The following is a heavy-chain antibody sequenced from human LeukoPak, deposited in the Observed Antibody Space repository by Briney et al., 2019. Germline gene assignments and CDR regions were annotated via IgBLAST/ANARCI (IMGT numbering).Heavy chain of an antibody. Sequence: PGGSLRLSCAASGFTFDDYGMSWVRPAPGKGLEWVSGINWNGGSTGYADSVKGRFTISRDNAKNSLYLQMNSLRAEDTALYHCARVGYDSSGYYPLDYYYYGMDVWGQGTTVTVSS. V-gene: IGHV3-20*01. D-gene: IGHD3-22*01. CDR2: INWNGGST. J-gene: IGHJ6*02. CDR1: GFTFDDYG. CDR3: ARVGYDSSGYYPLDYYYYGMDV.